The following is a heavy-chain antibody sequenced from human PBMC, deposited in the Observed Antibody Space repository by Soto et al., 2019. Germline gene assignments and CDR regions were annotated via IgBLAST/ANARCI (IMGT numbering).Heavy chain of an antibody. CDR2: IFSNDDK. V-gene: IGHV2-26*04. CDR1: GFSLSNAGLG. D-gene: IGHD6-13*01. J-gene: IGHJ5*02. CDR3: ASTYSTSWYWFDP. Sequence: QVTVKESGPVLLKPTETLTLTCTVSGFSLSNAGLGVSWIRQPTVKALEWLAHIFSNDDKSYSTSLKSRLTISKDTSKSQVVLTMTNMDPVDTATYYCASTYSTSWYWFDPWGQGTLVTVSS.